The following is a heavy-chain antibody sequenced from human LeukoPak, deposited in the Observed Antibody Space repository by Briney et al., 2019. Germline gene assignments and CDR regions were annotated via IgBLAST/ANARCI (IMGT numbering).Heavy chain of an antibody. D-gene: IGHD3-3*01. CDR3: ARSGITIFGVVIIPAYDI. CDR2: IYYSGST. Sequence: SETLSLTCTVSDGSISSYYWSWIRQPPGKGLEWIGYIYYSGSTNYNPSLKSRVTISVDTSKNQISLMLASVTAADTAVYYCARSGITIFGVVIIPAYDIWGQGTMVTVSS. J-gene: IGHJ3*02. CDR1: DGSISSYY. V-gene: IGHV4-59*08.